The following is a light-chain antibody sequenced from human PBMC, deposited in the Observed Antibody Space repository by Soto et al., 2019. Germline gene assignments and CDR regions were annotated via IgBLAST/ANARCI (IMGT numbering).Light chain of an antibody. J-gene: IGKJ1*01. CDR3: QQHGSLPRT. V-gene: IGKV3-20*01. CDR2: GAS. CDR1: QSVSSNY. Sequence: EIVLTQSPGTLFLSPGERATLSCRASQSVSSNYLAWYQQKPGQAPRLLIYGASSRATGIPDRFSGSGSGTDFTLTISRLEPEDFAVYYCQQHGSLPRTFGQGTKVAIK.